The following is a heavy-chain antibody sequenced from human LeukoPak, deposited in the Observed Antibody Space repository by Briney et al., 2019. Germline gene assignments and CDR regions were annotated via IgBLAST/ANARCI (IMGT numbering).Heavy chain of an antibody. Sequence: ASVKVSCKASGGTFSSYAISWVRQAPGQGLEWMEGIIPIFGTANYAQKFQGRVTITTDESTSTAYMELSSLRSEDTAVYYCAREREWAFDIWGQGTMVTVSS. CDR2: IIPIFGTA. J-gene: IGHJ3*02. CDR3: AREREWAFDI. V-gene: IGHV1-69*05. CDR1: GGTFSSYA. D-gene: IGHD2-8*01.